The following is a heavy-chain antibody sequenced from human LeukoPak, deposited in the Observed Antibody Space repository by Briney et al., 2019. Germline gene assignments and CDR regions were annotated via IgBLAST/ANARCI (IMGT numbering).Heavy chain of an antibody. D-gene: IGHD4-11*01. J-gene: IGHJ6*02. CDR3: ARELSTVTTFPSYYYYGMDV. CDR2: IIPIFGTA. V-gene: IGHV1-69*13. Sequence: SVKVSCKASGGTFNSYAISWVRQAPGQGLEWMGGIIPIFGTANYAQKFQGRVTITADESTSTAYMELSSLRSEDTAVYYCARELSTVTTFPSYYYYGMDVWGQGTTVTVSS. CDR1: GGTFNSYA.